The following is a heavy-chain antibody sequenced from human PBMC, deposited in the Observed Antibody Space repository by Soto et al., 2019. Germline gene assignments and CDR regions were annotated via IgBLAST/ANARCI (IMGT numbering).Heavy chain of an antibody. CDR2: IYNSGNT. D-gene: IGHD2-21*02. CDR3: SRPNQGDYAFDI. CDR1: GGSISNYY. V-gene: IGHV4-59*01. J-gene: IGHJ3*02. Sequence: SETLSLTCTVSGGSISNYYWSWIRQPPGKGLEWIGYIYNSGNTKYNPSLNSRVTISVDTSKNQISLRLSSATAADTAVYFCSRPNQGDYAFDIWGQGTLVTVSS.